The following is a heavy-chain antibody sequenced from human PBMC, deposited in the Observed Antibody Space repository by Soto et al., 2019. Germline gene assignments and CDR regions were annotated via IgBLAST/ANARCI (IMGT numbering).Heavy chain of an antibody. CDR2: ISSSTSYV. D-gene: IGHD2-2*01. V-gene: IGHV3-21*06. CDR1: GFTFSRYG. CDR3: ARDPSEGRVGNWFES. J-gene: IGHJ5*01. Sequence: GGSLRLSCAASGFTFSRYGMNWLRQAPGKGLEWVASISSSTSYVYYADSVKGRFSTSRDNAKNILYLEMYALRTEGTAVYYCARDPSEGRVGNWFESWGQGTLFTVSS.